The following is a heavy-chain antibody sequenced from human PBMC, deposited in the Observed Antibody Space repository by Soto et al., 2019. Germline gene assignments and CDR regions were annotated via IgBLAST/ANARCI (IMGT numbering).Heavy chain of an antibody. CDR1: GFTFTSSA. V-gene: IGHV1-58*02. CDR3: ARGPIVTLANLDDTFDI. D-gene: IGHD1-26*01. Sequence: GASVQVSCKASGFTFTSSAMQWVRQARGQRLEWKGWIVVGSGNTNYVQKFQERVTITRDMSTSTAYMELSSLRSEDTAVYFCARGPIVTLANLDDTFDIWGQGTMVTVSS. J-gene: IGHJ3*02. CDR2: IVVGSGNT.